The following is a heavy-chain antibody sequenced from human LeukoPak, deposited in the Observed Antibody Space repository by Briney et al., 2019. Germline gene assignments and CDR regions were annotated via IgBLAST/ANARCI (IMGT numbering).Heavy chain of an antibody. V-gene: IGHV4-34*01. Sequence: PSETPSLTCAVYGGSFSGYYWSWIRQPPGKGLEWIGEINHSGSINYNPSLKSRVTISVDTSKNQFSLKLSSVTAADTAVYYCARGYCSGGSCYRLRGMRNWFDPWGQGTLVTVSS. D-gene: IGHD2-15*01. CDR3: ARGYCSGGSCYRLRGMRNWFDP. CDR1: GGSFSGYY. J-gene: IGHJ5*02. CDR2: INHSGSI.